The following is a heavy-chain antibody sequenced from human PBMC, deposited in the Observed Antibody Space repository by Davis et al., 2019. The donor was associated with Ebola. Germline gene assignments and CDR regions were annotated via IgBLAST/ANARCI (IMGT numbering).Heavy chain of an antibody. D-gene: IGHD3-10*01. CDR3: ARDTGMVTGYYEDV. CDR2: ISAYKGNI. CDR1: GYTFTRYC. J-gene: IGHJ6*03. V-gene: IGHV1-18*01. Sequence: ASVKVSCKASGYTFTRYCITWVRQAPGQGLEWMGWISAYKGNIKYAQKFQGRVTMTTDTSTSTAYMELRNLRSEDTAVYYCARDTGMVTGYYEDVWGQGTTVTVSS.